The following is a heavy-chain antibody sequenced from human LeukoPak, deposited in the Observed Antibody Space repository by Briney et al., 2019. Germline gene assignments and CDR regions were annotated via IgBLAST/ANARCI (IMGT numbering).Heavy chain of an antibody. D-gene: IGHD3-22*01. CDR1: GYTFTNYG. CDR3: ARDYYYDAFDI. Sequence: ASVTVSCKASGYTFTNYGISWVRQAPGQGLEWMGWISAYNGNINYAQNFQGRVTMTTDTSTSTAYMELRSLRSDDTAVYYCARDYYYDAFDIWGQGTMVTVSS. V-gene: IGHV1-18*01. J-gene: IGHJ3*02. CDR2: ISAYNGNI.